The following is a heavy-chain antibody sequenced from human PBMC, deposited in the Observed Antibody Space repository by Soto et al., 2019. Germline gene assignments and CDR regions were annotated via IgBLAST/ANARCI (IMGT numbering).Heavy chain of an antibody. D-gene: IGHD2-2*01. CDR3: ARFRGVGCSSTSCYWPYFDY. J-gene: IGHJ4*02. CDR2: INPSGGST. V-gene: IGHV1-46*03. Sequence: EASVKVSFKASGYTFTSYYMHWVRQAPGQGLEWMGIINPSGGSTSYAQKFQGRVTMTRDTSTSTVYMELSSLRSEDTAVYYCARFRGVGCSSTSCYWPYFDYWGQGTLVTVSS. CDR1: GYTFTSYY.